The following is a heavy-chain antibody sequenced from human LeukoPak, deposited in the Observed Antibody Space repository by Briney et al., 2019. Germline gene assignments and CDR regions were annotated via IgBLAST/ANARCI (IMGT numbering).Heavy chain of an antibody. CDR1: GFTVSSNY. Sequence: TGGSLRPSCAASGFTVSSNYMSWVRQAPGKGLEWVSVIYSGGSTYYADSVKGRFTISRDNSKNTLYLQMNSLRAEDTAVYYCANTYYYGSGSYYSYYYYGMDVWGQGTTVTVSS. D-gene: IGHD3-10*01. V-gene: IGHV3-66*01. CDR2: IYSGGST. CDR3: ANTYYYGSGSYYSYYYYGMDV. J-gene: IGHJ6*02.